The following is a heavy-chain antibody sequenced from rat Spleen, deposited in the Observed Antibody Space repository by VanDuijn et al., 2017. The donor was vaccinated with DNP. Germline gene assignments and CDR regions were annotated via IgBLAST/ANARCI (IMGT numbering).Heavy chain of an antibody. CDR2: ISYDGSSS. CDR3: ARPDY. J-gene: IGHJ2*01. Sequence: EVQLVESGGGLVQPGRSLKLSCTGSGFTFSDYNMAWVRQAPKKGLEWVATISYDGSSSYYRDSVKGRFTISRDNAESTLYLQMDSLRSEDTASYYCARPDYWGQGVVVTVSS. CDR1: GFTFSDYN. V-gene: IGHV5-7*01.